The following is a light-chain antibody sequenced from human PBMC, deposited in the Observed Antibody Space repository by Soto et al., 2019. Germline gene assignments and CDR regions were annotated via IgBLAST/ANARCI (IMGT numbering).Light chain of an antibody. Sequence: QAVLTQPPSVSGAPGQRVTISCTGSSSNIGAGYDVHWYQQLPGTAPKLLIYGNSNRPSGVPDRFSGSKSGTSASLAITGLEADDEADYSCQSYDSSQSALFGGGTKLTVL. V-gene: IGLV1-40*01. J-gene: IGLJ3*02. CDR3: QSYDSSQSAL. CDR2: GNS. CDR1: SSNIGAGYD.